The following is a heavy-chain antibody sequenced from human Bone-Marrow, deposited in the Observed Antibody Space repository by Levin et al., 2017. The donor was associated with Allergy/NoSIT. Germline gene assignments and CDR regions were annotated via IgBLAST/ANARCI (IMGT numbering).Heavy chain of an antibody. Sequence: GGSLRLSCAASGFTFSSYWMHWVRQAPGKGLVWVSRINSDGSSTSYADSVKGRFTISRDNAKNTLYLQMNSLRAEDTAVYYCARDQRRGYGARGAQFDPLGQGTLVTVSS. J-gene: IGHJ5*02. CDR2: INSDGSST. D-gene: IGHD5-12*01. CDR3: ARDQRRGYGARGAQFDP. CDR1: GFTFSSYW. V-gene: IGHV3-74*01.